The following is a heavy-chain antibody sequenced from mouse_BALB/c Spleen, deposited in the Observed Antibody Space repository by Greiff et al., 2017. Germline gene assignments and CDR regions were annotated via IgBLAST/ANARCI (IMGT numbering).Heavy chain of an antibody. CDR1: GFAFSSYD. CDR3: ARQDGYYFAY. D-gene: IGHD2-3*01. CDR2: ISSGGGST. J-gene: IGHJ3*01. Sequence: EVMLVESGGGLVKPGGSLKLSCAASGFAFSSYDMSWVRQTPEKRLEWVAYISSGGGSTYYPDTVKGRFTISRDNAKNTLYLQMSSLKSEDTAMYYCARQDGYYFAYWGQGTLVTVSA. V-gene: IGHV5-12-1*01.